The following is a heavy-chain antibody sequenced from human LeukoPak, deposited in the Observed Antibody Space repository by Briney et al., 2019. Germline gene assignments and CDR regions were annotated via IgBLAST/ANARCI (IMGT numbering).Heavy chain of an antibody. CDR1: GGSISSYY. J-gene: IGHJ6*02. Sequence: SETLSLTCTVSGGSISSYYWSWIRQPPGKGRECFGYIYYSGSTNYNPPLKSRVTISVDTSKNQFSLKLSSVTAADTAVYYCARVPPRTIFGVVTYYYGMDVWGQGTTVTVSS. V-gene: IGHV4-59*01. D-gene: IGHD3-3*01. CDR3: ARVPPRTIFGVVTYYYGMDV. CDR2: IYYSGST.